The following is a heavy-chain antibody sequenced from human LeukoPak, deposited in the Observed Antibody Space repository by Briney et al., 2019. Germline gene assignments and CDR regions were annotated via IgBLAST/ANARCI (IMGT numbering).Heavy chain of an antibody. Sequence: ASVKVSFKASGYTFTSYGISWVRQAPGQGLEGMGWISAYNGNTNYAQKLQGRVTMTTDTSTSKAYMELRSLRSDDTAVYYCARDQGYYGSGTVDYWGQGTLVTVSS. CDR2: ISAYNGNT. CDR3: ARDQGYYGSGTVDY. CDR1: GYTFTSYG. V-gene: IGHV1-18*04. D-gene: IGHD3-10*01. J-gene: IGHJ4*02.